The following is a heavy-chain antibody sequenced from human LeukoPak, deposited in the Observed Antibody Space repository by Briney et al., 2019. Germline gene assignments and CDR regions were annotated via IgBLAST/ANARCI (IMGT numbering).Heavy chain of an antibody. CDR3: ARAQVGAPTDL. V-gene: IGHV3-74*01. Sequence: QTGGSLRLSCAASGFPFSSYAMYWVRQAPGKGLVWVARIHGDGDNISYADSVRGRLTISRDNAKDTLYLHMNSLRPEDTAVYYCARAQVGAPTDLWGQGTLVTVSS. CDR2: IHGDGDNI. CDR1: GFPFSSYA. D-gene: IGHD1-26*01. J-gene: IGHJ5*02.